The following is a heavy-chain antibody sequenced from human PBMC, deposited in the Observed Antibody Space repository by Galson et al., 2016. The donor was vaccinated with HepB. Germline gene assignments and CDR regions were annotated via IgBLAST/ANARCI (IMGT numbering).Heavy chain of an antibody. J-gene: IGHJ6*04. D-gene: IGHD3-16*01. CDR1: DYSLTELC. CDR3: ATCTDFGGTRFFYGMEA. Sequence: SVKVSCKVSDYSLTELCMHWVRQAPGRGLEWMGGFDCDDGETIYAEKFQGRFIMTEDRSTDTAFMELSRLTPDDTAVYYGATCTDFGGTRFFYGMEAWGEGTSVTVSS. V-gene: IGHV1-24*01. CDR2: FDCDDGET.